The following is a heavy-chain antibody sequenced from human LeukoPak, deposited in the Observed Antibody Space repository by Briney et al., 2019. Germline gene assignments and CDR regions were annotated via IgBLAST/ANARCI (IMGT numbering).Heavy chain of an antibody. CDR1: GFTFSSYA. CDR2: ISSTSDST. J-gene: IGHJ4*02. Sequence: GGSLRLSCAASGFTFSSYAMSWVRQAPGKGLQWVSSISSTSDSTYYADSVKGRFTISRDNAKNSLYLQMNSLRAEDTAVYFCARGPSDHWGQGTLVTVSS. CDR3: ARGPSDH. V-gene: IGHV3-21*01.